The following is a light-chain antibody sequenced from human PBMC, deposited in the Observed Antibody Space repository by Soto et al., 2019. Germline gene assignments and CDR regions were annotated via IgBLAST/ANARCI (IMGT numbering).Light chain of an antibody. CDR2: EVS. V-gene: IGLV2-14*01. J-gene: IGLJ3*02. CDR1: SSDVGGYNY. Sequence: QSALTQPASVSGSPGQSITISCTGTSSDVGGYNYVSWYQQHPAKAPKLMIYEVSNRPSGVSHRFSGYKSGNTASLTISGRQAEDEADYYCFSYTTSSTLVFGGGTKLTVL. CDR3: FSYTTSSTLV.